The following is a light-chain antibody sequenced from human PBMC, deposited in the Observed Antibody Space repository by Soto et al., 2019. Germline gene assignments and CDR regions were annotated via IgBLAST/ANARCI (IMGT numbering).Light chain of an antibody. CDR1: SSDVGPYNL. J-gene: IGLJ2*01. V-gene: IGLV2-23*02. CDR2: EVV. CDR3: CSYAGSSMFV. Sequence: QSALTQPASVSGSPGQSITISCTGSSSDVGPYNLVSWYQHHPGKAPKLMISEVVKRPSGVSNRFSGSKSGNTASLTISGLHAEDEADYYCCSYAGSSMFVFGGRTKVTVL.